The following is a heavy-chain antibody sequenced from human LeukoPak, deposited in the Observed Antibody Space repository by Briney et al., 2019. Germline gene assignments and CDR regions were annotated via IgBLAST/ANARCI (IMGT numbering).Heavy chain of an antibody. Sequence: GASVKVSCKASGYTFTGYYMHWVRQAPGQGLEWMGRIIPSGDTTHYPQKLQGRVTITRDTSTRTVYMVLSSVRSEDTAVYYCARDGSKWNFDYWGQGTLVTVSS. D-gene: IGHD6-13*01. CDR3: ARDGSKWNFDY. CDR1: GYTFTGYY. V-gene: IGHV1-46*04. J-gene: IGHJ4*02. CDR2: IIPSGDTT.